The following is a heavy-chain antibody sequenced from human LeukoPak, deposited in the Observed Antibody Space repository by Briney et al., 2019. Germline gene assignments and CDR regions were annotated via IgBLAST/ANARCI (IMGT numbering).Heavy chain of an antibody. CDR2: IYSGGST. V-gene: IGHV3-53*01. Sequence: GGSLRLSCAASGFTVSSNYMSWVRQPPGKGLEWVSVIYSGGSTYYADSVKGRFTISRDNSKNTLYLQMNSLRAENTAVYYCARDNDLLRYFDWPLDYWGQGTLVTVSS. J-gene: IGHJ4*02. D-gene: IGHD3-9*01. CDR3: ARDNDLLRYFDWPLDY. CDR1: GFTVSSNY.